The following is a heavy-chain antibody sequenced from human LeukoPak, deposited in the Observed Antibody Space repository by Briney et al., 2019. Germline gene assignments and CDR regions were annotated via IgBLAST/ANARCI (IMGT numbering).Heavy chain of an antibody. V-gene: IGHV1-24*01. D-gene: IGHD2-15*01. CDR2: FDPEDGET. Sequence: GASVKVSCKASGGTFSSYAISWVRQAPGKGLEWMGGFDPEDGETIYAQKFQGRVTMTEDTSTDTAYMELSSLRSEDTAVYYCATGPSGVAAPTDWGQGTLVTVSS. CDR1: GGTFSSYA. CDR3: ATGPSGVAAPTD. J-gene: IGHJ4*02.